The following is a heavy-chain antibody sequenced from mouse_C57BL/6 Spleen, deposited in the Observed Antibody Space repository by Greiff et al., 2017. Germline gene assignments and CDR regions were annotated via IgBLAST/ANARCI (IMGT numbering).Heavy chain of an antibody. J-gene: IGHJ4*01. D-gene: IGHD2-1*01. Sequence: QVQLQQPGAELVKPGASVKMSCKASGYTFTSYWITWVKQRPGQGLEWIGDIYPGSGSTNYNEKFKSKATLTVDKSSSTAYMQLSSLTSEDSSVYNCAYCNYYALDYWGQGTSVTVSS. CDR2: IYPGSGST. CDR1: GYTFTSYW. V-gene: IGHV1-55*01. CDR3: AYCNYYALDY.